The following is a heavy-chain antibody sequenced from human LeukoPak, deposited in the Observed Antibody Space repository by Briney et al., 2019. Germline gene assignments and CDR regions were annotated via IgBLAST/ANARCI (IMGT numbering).Heavy chain of an antibody. Sequence: PSETLSLTCAVYGGSFSGYYWSWIRQPPGKGLEWIGEINHSGSTNYNPSLKSRVTISVDTSKNQFSLKLSSVTAADTAVYYCARMVVAAWGYYCMDVWGKGTTVTVSS. V-gene: IGHV4-34*01. D-gene: IGHD2-15*01. J-gene: IGHJ6*03. CDR1: GGSFSGYY. CDR2: INHSGST. CDR3: ARMVVAAWGYYCMDV.